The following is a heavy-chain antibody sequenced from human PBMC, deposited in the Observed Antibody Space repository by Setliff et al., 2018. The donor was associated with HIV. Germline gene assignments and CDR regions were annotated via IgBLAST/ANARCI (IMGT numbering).Heavy chain of an antibody. CDR2: VSYAGST. V-gene: IGHV4-39*07. CDR1: GDSSGINY. J-gene: IGHJ4*02. Sequence: SETLSLTCTVSGDSSGINYWAWIRQPPGKGLEWIGSVSYAGSTYYNPSLKSRVTISVDTSKNQFSLKLSSVTAADTAVYYCARDLMAPDRYFDYWGQGTLVTVSS. D-gene: IGHD2-8*01. CDR3: ARDLMAPDRYFDY.